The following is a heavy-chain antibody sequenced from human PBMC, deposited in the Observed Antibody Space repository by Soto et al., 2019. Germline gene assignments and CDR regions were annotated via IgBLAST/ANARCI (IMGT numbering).Heavy chain of an antibody. CDR2: KKQDGSEE. D-gene: IGHD5-18*01. CDR3: ARGGFSYGTGIEH. V-gene: IGHV3-7*01. CDR1: GFSISRYW. J-gene: IGHJ5*02. Sequence: LRLSCAASGFSISRYWMSWVRQAPGKGPEWVADKKQDGSEEYYVDSVKGRFTVSRDNAKNSVYLQLTSLRVEDTALYYCARGGFSYGTGIEHWGQGALVTVSS.